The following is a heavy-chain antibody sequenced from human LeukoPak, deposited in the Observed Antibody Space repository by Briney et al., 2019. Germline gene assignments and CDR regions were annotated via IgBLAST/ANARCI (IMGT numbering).Heavy chain of an antibody. CDR2: ISSSSSCI. CDR3: ARDLRDSSSWYWYYYYMDV. D-gene: IGHD6-13*01. CDR1: GFTFSSYS. Sequence: NPGGSLRLSCAASGFTFSSYSMNWVRQAPGKGLEWVSSISSSSSCIYYADSVKGRFTISRDNAKNSLYLQMNSLRAEDTAVYYCARDLRDSSSWYWYYYYMDVWGKGTTVTVS. V-gene: IGHV3-21*01. J-gene: IGHJ6*03.